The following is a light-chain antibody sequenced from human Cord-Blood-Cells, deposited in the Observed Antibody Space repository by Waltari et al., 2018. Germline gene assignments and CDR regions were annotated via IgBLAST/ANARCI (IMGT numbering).Light chain of an antibody. Sequence: QLVLTQSPSASASLGASVKLTCTLSSGHSSYAIAWHQQQQEKGPRYLMKLNSDGSHRKGDGIPDRFSGSSSGAERYLTISSLQSEDEADYYCQTWGTGIRVFGGGTKLTVL. CDR2: LNSDGSH. CDR3: QTWGTGIRV. V-gene: IGLV4-69*01. J-gene: IGLJ3*02. CDR1: SGHSSYA.